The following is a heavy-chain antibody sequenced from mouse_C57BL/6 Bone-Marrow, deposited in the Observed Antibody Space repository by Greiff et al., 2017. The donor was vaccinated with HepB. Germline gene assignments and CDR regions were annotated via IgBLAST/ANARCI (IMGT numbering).Heavy chain of an antibody. CDR2: ISYDGSN. J-gene: IGHJ4*01. D-gene: IGHD1-1*01. CDR3: ARQTTVVAKKMDY. V-gene: IGHV3-6*01. Sequence: ESGPGLVKPSQSLSLTCSVTGYSITSGYYWNWIRQFPGNKLEWMGYISYDGSNNYNPSLKNRISITRDTSKNQFFLKLNSVTTEDTATYYCARQTTVVAKKMDYWGQGTSVTVSS. CDR1: GYSITSGYY.